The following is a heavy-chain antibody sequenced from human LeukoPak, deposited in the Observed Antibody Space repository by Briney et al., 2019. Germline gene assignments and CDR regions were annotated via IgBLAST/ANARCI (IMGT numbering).Heavy chain of an antibody. Sequence: SETLSLTCAVYGGSFSGYYWSWIRQPPGKGLEWIGEINHSGSPNYNPSLKSRVTISVDTSKNQFSLKLSSVTAADTAVYYCAREDTAMVNDYWGQGTLVTVSS. CDR2: INHSGSP. J-gene: IGHJ4*02. D-gene: IGHD5-18*01. CDR1: GGSFSGYY. V-gene: IGHV4-34*01. CDR3: AREDTAMVNDY.